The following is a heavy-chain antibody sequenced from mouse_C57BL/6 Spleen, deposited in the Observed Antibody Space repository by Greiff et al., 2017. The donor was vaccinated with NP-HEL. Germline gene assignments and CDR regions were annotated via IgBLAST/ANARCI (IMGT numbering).Heavy chain of an antibody. Sequence: EVQGVESGGGLVKPGGSLKLSCAASGFTFSDYGMHWVRQAPEKGLEWVAYISSGSSTIYYADTVKGRFTISRDNAKNTLFLQMTRLRSEDTAMYYCARRYYGSSSYAMDYWGQGTSVTVSS. V-gene: IGHV5-17*01. J-gene: IGHJ4*01. D-gene: IGHD1-1*01. CDR1: GFTFSDYG. CDR3: ARRYYGSSSYAMDY. CDR2: ISSGSSTI.